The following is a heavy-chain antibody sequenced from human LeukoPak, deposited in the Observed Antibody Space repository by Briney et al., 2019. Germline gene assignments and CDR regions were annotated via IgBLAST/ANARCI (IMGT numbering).Heavy chain of an antibody. V-gene: IGHV3-33*06. Sequence: GRSLRLSCAASGFTFSSYGMHWVRQAPGKGLEWVAVIWYDGSNKYYADSVKGRFTISRDNSKNTLYLQMNSLRAEDTAVYYCAKGRHCSSTSCYWPALDPWGQGTLVTVSS. CDR3: AKGRHCSSTSCYWPALDP. CDR1: GFTFSSYG. D-gene: IGHD2-2*01. CDR2: IWYDGSNK. J-gene: IGHJ5*02.